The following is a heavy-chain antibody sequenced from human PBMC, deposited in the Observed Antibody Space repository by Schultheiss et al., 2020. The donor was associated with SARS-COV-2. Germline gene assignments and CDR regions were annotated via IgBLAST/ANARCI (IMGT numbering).Heavy chain of an antibody. J-gene: IGHJ4*02. V-gene: IGHV5-10-1*01. CDR1: GFTFTNSW. Sequence: GESLKISCQGSGFTFTNSWISWVRQMPGKGLEWMGRIDPTDSYTNYSPSLQGHVTISVDKSLSTAYLQWSSLKASDTAIYYCARQRLGSSSFPDYWGQGTQVTVSS. CDR3: ARQRLGSSSFPDY. D-gene: IGHD6-6*01. CDR2: IDPTDSYT.